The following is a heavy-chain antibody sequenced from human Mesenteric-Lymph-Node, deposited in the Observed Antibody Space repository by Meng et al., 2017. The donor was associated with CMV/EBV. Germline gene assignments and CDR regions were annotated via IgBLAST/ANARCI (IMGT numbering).Heavy chain of an antibody. CDR2: ISSDSSYI. V-gene: IGHV3-21*01. CDR1: GFTFSSYS. J-gene: IGHJ6*02. Sequence: GESLKISCGASGFTFSSYSMNWVRQAPGKGLEWVSSISSDSSYIYYADSVRGRFTISRDNAKNSLSLQMNSLGAEDTAVYYCARDVGDCNYYYFYSMDVWGQGTTVTVSS. D-gene: IGHD3-10*01. CDR3: ARDVGDCNYYYFYSMDV.